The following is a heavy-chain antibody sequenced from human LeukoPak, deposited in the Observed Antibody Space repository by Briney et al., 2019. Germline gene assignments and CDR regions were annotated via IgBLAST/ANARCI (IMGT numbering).Heavy chain of an antibody. CDR1: GFTFSTLP. Sequence: GGSLRLSCSASGFTFSTLPMHWVRQAPGKGLEYVSGSNSNGRSTYYADSVKGRFTISRDNSKNTLYLQMSSLRAEDTAMYYCVKGPCSGGSCHLDYWGQGTLVTVSS. J-gene: IGHJ4*02. CDR3: VKGPCSGGSCHLDY. V-gene: IGHV3-64D*06. D-gene: IGHD2-15*01. CDR2: SNSNGRST.